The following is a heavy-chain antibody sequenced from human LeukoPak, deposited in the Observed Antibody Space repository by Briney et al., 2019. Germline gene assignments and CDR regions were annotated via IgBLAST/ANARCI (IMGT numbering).Heavy chain of an antibody. Sequence: PGGSLRLSCAASGFTFSSYGMSWVRQAPGKGLEWVSAISGSGGSTYYAGSVKGRFTISRDNSKNTLYLQMNSLRAEDTAVYYCAKILGYCSGGSCYFDYWGQGTLVTVSS. CDR1: GFTFSSYG. V-gene: IGHV3-23*01. CDR3: AKILGYCSGGSCYFDY. D-gene: IGHD2-15*01. CDR2: ISGSGGST. J-gene: IGHJ4*02.